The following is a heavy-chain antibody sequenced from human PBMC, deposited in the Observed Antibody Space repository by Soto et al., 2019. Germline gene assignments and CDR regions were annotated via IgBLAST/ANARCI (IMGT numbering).Heavy chain of an antibody. D-gene: IGHD6-6*01. CDR1: GFTFSSYA. Sequence: GGSLRLSCAASGFTFSSYAMSWVRQAPGKGLGWVSAISGSGGSTYYADSVKGRFTISRDNSKNTLYLQMNSLRAEDTAVYYCAKDTAARVRAFDYWGQGTLVTVSS. V-gene: IGHV3-23*01. CDR2: ISGSGGST. CDR3: AKDTAARVRAFDY. J-gene: IGHJ4*02.